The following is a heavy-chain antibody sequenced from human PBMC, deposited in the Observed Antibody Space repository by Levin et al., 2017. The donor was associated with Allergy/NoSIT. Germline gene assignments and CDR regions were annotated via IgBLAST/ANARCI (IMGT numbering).Heavy chain of an antibody. J-gene: IGHJ4*01. CDR2: IYYSGST. Sequence: SQTLSLTCTVSGGSIYSHNYYWGWILQPPGKGLEWIGSIYYSGSTYYNPSLKSRVTISVDTSKNQFSLKLSSVTATDTAVYYCARGIRSDASGNVHKGAVFDYWGQGTLVTVSS. CDR1: GGSIYSHNYY. D-gene: IGHD3-10*01. CDR3: ARGIRSDASGNVHKGAVFDY. V-gene: IGHV4-39*01.